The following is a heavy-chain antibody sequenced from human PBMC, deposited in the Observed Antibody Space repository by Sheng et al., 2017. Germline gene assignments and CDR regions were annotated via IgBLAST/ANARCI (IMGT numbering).Heavy chain of an antibody. CDR3: AKDLCYDYIWGSYRRGTTPGLDY. J-gene: IGHJ4*02. V-gene: IGHV3-23*04. Sequence: EVQLVEYGGGLVQPGGSLRLSCAASGFTFSSYAMSWVRQAPGKGLEWVSAISGSGGSTYYADSVKGRFTISRDNSKNTLYLQMNSLRAEDTAVYYCAKDLCYDYIWGSYRRGTTPGLDYWGQGTLVTV. CDR2: ISGSGGST. CDR1: GFTFSSYA. D-gene: IGHD3-16*02.